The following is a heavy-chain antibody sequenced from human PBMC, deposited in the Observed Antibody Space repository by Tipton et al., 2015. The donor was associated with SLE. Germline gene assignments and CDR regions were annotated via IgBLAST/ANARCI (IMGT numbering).Heavy chain of an antibody. CDR3: ARDSPYDSSGYYSDY. V-gene: IGHV4-39*07. D-gene: IGHD3-22*01. J-gene: IGHJ4*02. CDR1: GGSISSTYY. Sequence: TLSLTCTVSGGSISSTYYWGWIRQPPGKGLEWIGSIFYSGSFSGGSTYYNPSLKSRVTISVDTSKNQFSLKLSSVTAADTAIYYCARDSPYDSSGYYSDYWGQRTQVTVSS. CDR2: IFYSGSFSGGST.